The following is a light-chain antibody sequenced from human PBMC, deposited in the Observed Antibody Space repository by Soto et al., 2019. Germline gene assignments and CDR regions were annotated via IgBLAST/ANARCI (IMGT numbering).Light chain of an antibody. J-gene: IGKJ4*01. V-gene: IGKV1-27*01. CDR3: QESYSTPLA. CDR1: QDISNY. Sequence: DIQMSQSPSSLSASLGDRVTITCQASQDISNYLAWYQQKPGKVPKLLIYAASTLQSGVPSRFSGSGSGTEFTLTISNLQPGDSALYFCQESYSTPLAFGGGTKVDIK. CDR2: AAS.